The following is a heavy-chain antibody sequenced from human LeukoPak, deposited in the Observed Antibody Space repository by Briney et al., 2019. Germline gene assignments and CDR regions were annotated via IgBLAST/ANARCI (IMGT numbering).Heavy chain of an antibody. V-gene: IGHV4-39*07. CDR2: INHSGST. D-gene: IGHD3-10*01. CDR3: ARRGITMVRGVIFSR. J-gene: IGHJ4*02. CDR1: GDSISSSAYY. Sequence: SETLSLTCTVSGDSISSSAYYWSWIRQPPGKGLEWIGEINHSGSTNYNPSLKSRVTISVDTSKNQFSLKLSSVTAADTAVYYCARRGITMVRGVIFSRWGQGTLVTVSS.